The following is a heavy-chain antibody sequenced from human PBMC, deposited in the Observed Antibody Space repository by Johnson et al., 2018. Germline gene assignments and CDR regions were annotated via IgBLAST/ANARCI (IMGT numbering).Heavy chain of an antibody. CDR1: GGTFSSYA. V-gene: IGHV1-69*01. CDR3: ARGYGGNPGYYMDV. Sequence: VQLVESGAEVKKPGSSVKVSCKASGGTFSSYAISWVRQPPGQGLEWMGGIIPIFGTANYAQKFQGRVTITADESTSTAYMELNSLRAEDTAVYYCARGYGGNPGYYMDVWGQGTTVTVSS. J-gene: IGHJ6*03. D-gene: IGHD4-23*01. CDR2: IIPIFGTA.